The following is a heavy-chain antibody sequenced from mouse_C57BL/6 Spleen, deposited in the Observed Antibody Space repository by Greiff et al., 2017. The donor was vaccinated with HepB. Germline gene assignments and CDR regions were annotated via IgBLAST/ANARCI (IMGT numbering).Heavy chain of an antibody. J-gene: IGHJ2*01. CDR2: IDPSDSYT. D-gene: IGHD4-1*01. V-gene: IGHV1-50*01. CDR3: ARAELGRRGFDY. Sequence: VQLQQSGAELVKPGASVKLSCKASGYTFTSYWMQWVKQRPGQGLEWIGEIDPSDSYTNYNQKFKGKATLTVDTSSSTAYMQLSSLTSEDSAVYYCARAELGRRGFDYWGQSTTLTVSS. CDR1: GYTFTSYW.